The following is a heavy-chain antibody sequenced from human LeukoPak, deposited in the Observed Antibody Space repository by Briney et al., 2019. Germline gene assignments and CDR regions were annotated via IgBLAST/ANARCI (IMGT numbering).Heavy chain of an antibody. CDR2: IYYSGSI. Sequence: SETLSLTCTVSGGSISDYYWSWIRQPPGEGLEWVGYIYYSGSIKYNPSLKSQATITIDTSKTQFPLNMTSVTAADTAVYCCARGGLGGITAYSNYLFDYWGQGTLVTVSS. CDR3: ARGGLGGITAYSNYLFDY. D-gene: IGHD4-11*01. V-gene: IGHV4-59*08. CDR1: GGSISDYY. J-gene: IGHJ4*02.